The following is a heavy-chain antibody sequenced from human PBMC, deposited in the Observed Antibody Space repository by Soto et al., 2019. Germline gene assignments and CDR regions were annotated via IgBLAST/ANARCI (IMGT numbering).Heavy chain of an antibody. V-gene: IGHV1-2*02. D-gene: IGHD2-2*01. CDR2: INPNSGAS. CDR1: GYTFTGYY. J-gene: IGHJ5*02. Sequence: ASVKVYCKASGYTFTGYYIHWVRQAPGQGLEWMGGINPNSGASNYAQKFQGRVTMTRDTAISTAYMELYRLRSDDTAVYYCARYCSSTSCQFDPWGQGTLVTVSS. CDR3: ARYCSSTSCQFDP.